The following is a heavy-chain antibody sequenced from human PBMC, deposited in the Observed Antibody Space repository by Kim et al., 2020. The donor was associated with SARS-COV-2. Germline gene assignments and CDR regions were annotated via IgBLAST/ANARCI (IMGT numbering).Heavy chain of an antibody. CDR1: GGSISSYY. CDR2: IYYSGST. Sequence: SETLSLTCTVSGGSISSYYWSWIRQPPGKGLEWIGYIYYSGSTNYNPSLKSRVTISVDTSKNQFSLKLSSVTAADTAVYYCARGLMTRGWFDPWGQGTLV. CDR3: ARGLMTRGWFDP. D-gene: IGHD3-16*01. J-gene: IGHJ5*02. V-gene: IGHV4-59*01.